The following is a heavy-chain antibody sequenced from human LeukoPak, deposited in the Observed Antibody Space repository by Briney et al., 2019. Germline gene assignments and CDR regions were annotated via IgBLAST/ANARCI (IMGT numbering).Heavy chain of an antibody. Sequence: GRSLRLSCEGSGYTFSYYFMYWVRQAPGKELEWVAAISDDGTNEHYADSVKGRFTISRDNSKNSLYLQMNRLRSEDTAVYYCAKDGGYDFWGGQQYYYYYMDVWGKGTTVTVSS. CDR3: AKDGGYDFWGGQQYYYYYMDV. D-gene: IGHD3-3*01. V-gene: IGHV3-30*04. CDR2: ISDDGTNE. CDR1: GYTFSYYF. J-gene: IGHJ6*03.